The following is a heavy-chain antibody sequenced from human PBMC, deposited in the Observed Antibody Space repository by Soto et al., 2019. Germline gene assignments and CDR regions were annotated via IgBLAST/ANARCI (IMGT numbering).Heavy chain of an antibody. CDR1: GFTFSRDG. V-gene: IGHV3-23*01. CDR2: ITDNGGST. J-gene: IGHJ4*02. D-gene: IGHD4-17*01. Sequence: EVQLLESGGGLVQAGGSLRLSCAASGFTFSRDGMSWVRLAPGKGLEWVSLITDNGGSTYYADSVKGRFTISRDNTKNTLFLQMNSLRAEDTAVYYCAKERATTTAFDYWGQGALVTVSS. CDR3: AKERATTTAFDY.